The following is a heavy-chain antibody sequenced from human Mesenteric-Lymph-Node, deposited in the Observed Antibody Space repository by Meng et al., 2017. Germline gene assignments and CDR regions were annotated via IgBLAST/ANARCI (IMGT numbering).Heavy chain of an antibody. CDR2: INAGNGNT. D-gene: IGHD1-26*01. V-gene: IGHV1-3*01. CDR3: ARDGVGATPFGY. CDR1: GYTFTSYA. Sequence: QVQLVQSGAEVKKPGASVKVSCKASGYTFTSYAMHWVRQAPGQRLEWMGWINAGNGNTKHSQKFQGRVTISRDTSASTAYMEMSSLGSEDTAVYYCARDGVGATPFGYWGQGTLVTVSS. J-gene: IGHJ4*02.